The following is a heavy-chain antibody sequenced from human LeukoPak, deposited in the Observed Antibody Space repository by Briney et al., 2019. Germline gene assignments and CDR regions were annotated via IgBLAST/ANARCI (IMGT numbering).Heavy chain of an antibody. CDR3: AKSSGYYDAFDI. CDR1: GYTFSGYY. J-gene: IGHJ3*02. D-gene: IGHD3-22*01. V-gene: IGHV1-46*01. CDR2: INPSGGST. Sequence: ASVKVSCKASGYTFSGYYMHWVRQAPGQGLEWMGIINPSGGSTSYAQKFQGRVTMTRDMSTSTVYMELSSLRSEDTAVYYCAKSSGYYDAFDIWGQGTMVTVSS.